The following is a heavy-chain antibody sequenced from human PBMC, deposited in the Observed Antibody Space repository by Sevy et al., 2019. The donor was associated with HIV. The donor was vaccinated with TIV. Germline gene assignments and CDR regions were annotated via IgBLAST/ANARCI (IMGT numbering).Heavy chain of an antibody. CDR3: ASTNWVTATNGFSKSYYFDY. Sequence: SETLSLTCTVSGDSFSSYFWAWIRQPAGKGLEWIGRINTSGSTNYNPSLKSRVTMSVDTSKSQFSLKVTFLTPADTVIYFCASTNWVTATNGFSKSYYFDYWGQGSLVTVSS. D-gene: IGHD7-27*01. J-gene: IGHJ4*02. V-gene: IGHV4-4*07. CDR2: INTSGST. CDR1: GDSFSSYF.